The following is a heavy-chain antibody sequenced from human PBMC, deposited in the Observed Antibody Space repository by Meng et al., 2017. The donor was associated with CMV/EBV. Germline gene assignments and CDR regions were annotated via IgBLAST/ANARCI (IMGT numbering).Heavy chain of an antibody. J-gene: IGHJ4*02. CDR3: ARAKIMYYYDSSGYYYDY. D-gene: IGHD3-22*01. CDR2: INHSGST. CDR1: GGSFSGYY. Sequence: QAWGAALLKPSETLSLTCAVYGGSFSGYYWSWIRQPPGKGLEWIGEINHSGSTNYNPSLKSRVTISVDTSKNQFSLKLSSVTAADTAVYYCARAKIMYYYDSSGYYYDYWGQGTLVTVSS. V-gene: IGHV4-34*01.